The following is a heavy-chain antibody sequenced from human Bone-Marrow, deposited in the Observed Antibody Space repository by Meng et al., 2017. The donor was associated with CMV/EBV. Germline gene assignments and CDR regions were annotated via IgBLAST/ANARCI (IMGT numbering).Heavy chain of an antibody. D-gene: IGHD1-1*01. Sequence: GSLRLSCTVSGGSISSSSYYWGWIRQPPGKGLEWIGSIYYSGSTYYNPSLKCRVTISVDTSKNQFSLKLSSVTAADTAVYYCARHPGRRYDNWFDPWGQGTLVTVSS. CDR1: GGSISSSSYY. CDR2: IYYSGST. CDR3: ARHPGRRYDNWFDP. J-gene: IGHJ5*02. V-gene: IGHV4-39*01.